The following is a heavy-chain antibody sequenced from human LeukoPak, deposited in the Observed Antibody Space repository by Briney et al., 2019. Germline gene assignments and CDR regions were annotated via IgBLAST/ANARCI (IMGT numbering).Heavy chain of an antibody. J-gene: IGHJ4*02. CDR3: ARVYYYGSGSGDFDY. CDR2: INHSGST. D-gene: IGHD3-10*01. CDR1: NRSFSGYY. V-gene: IGHV4-34*01. Sequence: PSETLSLTCAVYNRSFSGYYWSWIRQPPGKGLEWIGEINHSGSTNYNPSLKSRITISVDTSKNQFSLKLSSVTAADTAVYYCARVYYYGSGSGDFDYWGQGTLVTVSS.